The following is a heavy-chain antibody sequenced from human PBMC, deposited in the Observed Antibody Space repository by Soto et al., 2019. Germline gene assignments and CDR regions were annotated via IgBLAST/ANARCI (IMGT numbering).Heavy chain of an antibody. CDR3: ARDDRRGWYFDL. Sequence: QVQLVESGGGVVQPGRSLRLSCAASGFTFSSYGMHWVRQAPGQGLEWVAVIWYDGSNKYYADSVKGRFTISRDNSKNTLYLQMNSLRAEDTAVYYCARDDRRGWYFDLWGRGTLVTVSS. CDR2: IWYDGSNK. J-gene: IGHJ2*01. V-gene: IGHV3-33*01. CDR1: GFTFSSYG.